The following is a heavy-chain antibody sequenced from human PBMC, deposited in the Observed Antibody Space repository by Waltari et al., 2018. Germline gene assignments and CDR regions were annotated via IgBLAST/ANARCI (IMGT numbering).Heavy chain of an antibody. D-gene: IGHD4-17*01. CDR1: GLPLGNFG. CDR3: VKDGDYFVPGYDAFDV. Sequence: VHLEDIGGGVVEPGGPMTLYCAASGLPLGNFGMHGVPQAPGKWLQWLTFIRYDGNNKYYADSVKGRFIISRDNSKNTLYLQINSLRADDTAIYYCVKDGDYFVPGYDAFDVWGQGTMVTVSS. J-gene: IGHJ3*01. V-gene: IGHV3-30*02. CDR2: IRYDGNNK.